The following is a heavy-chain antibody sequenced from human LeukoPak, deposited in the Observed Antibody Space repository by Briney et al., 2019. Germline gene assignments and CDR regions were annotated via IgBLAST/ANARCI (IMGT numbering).Heavy chain of an antibody. J-gene: IGHJ4*02. Sequence: GGSLRLSCAASGFTFSSYGMHWVRQAPGKGLEWVAVISYDGSNKYYADSVKGRFTISRDNSKNTLYLQMNSLRAEDTAVYYCAMGLLGYWGQGTLVTVCS. CDR1: GFTFSSYG. D-gene: IGHD2-15*01. CDR3: AMGLLGY. V-gene: IGHV3-30*03. CDR2: ISYDGSNK.